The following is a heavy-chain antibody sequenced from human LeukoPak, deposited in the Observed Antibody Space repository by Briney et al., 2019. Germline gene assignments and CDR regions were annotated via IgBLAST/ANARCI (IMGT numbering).Heavy chain of an antibody. V-gene: IGHV1-2*02. Sequence: ASVKVSCKASGYTFTDFYMHWVRQAPGQGLEWMGWINPNSGGTNYAQKFQGRVTMTRDTSISTAYMELSRLRSDDTAVYYCARDRVFGVVNWFDPWGQGTLVTVSS. D-gene: IGHD3-3*01. J-gene: IGHJ5*02. CDR1: GYTFTDFY. CDR2: INPNSGGT. CDR3: ARDRVFGVVNWFDP.